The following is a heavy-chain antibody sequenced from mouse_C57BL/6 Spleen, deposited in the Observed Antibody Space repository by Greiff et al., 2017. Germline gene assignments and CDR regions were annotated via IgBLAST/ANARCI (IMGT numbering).Heavy chain of an antibody. CDR2: IDPETGGT. CDR1: GDTFTDYE. D-gene: IGHD2-3*01. CDR3: TRRGDGYYHYFDY. Sequence: QVQLQQSGAELVRPGASVTLSCKASGDTFTDYEMHWVKQTPVHGLEWIGAIDPETGGTAYNQKFKGKAILTADKSSSTAYMELRSLTSEDSAVYYCTRRGDGYYHYFDYWGQGTTLTVSS. V-gene: IGHV1-15*01. J-gene: IGHJ2*01.